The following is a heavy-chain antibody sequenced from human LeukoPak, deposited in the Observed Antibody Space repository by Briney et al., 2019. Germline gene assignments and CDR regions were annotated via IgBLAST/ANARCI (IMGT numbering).Heavy chain of an antibody. CDR2: IYSGGTT. Sequence: GGSLRLSCLASGFTVGASYMSWVRQAPGKGLECVTAIYSGGTTYYADSVKGRFTISRDNSQNTVYLQMDSLRVEDTAVYFCARQSSATTTFDSWGQGTLVTVSS. D-gene: IGHD4-17*01. V-gene: IGHV3-66*04. J-gene: IGHJ4*02. CDR3: ARQSSATTTFDS. CDR1: GFTVGASY.